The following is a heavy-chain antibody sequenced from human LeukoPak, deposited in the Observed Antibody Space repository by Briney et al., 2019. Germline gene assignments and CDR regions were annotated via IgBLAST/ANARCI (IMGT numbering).Heavy chain of an antibody. CDR3: ARGGSFYWNPRY. CDR1: DFSVSAFY. J-gene: IGHJ4*02. D-gene: IGHD1-1*01. V-gene: IGHV3-53*01. Sequence: PGGSLRLSCVASDFSVSAFYMSWVRQAPGQGLEWISLLYTDDTTYYADSVEVRFTISRDDSKNIIYLQMNSLRVEDTAIYYCARGGSFYWNPRYWGQGTLVTVSS. CDR2: LYTDDTT.